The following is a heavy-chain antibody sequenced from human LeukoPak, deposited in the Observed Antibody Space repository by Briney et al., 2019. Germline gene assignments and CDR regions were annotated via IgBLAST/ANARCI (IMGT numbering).Heavy chain of an antibody. Sequence: ASVTVSYKSSVYTFTVYDMHWGRQAPGQGLEWMGWINPNSGGTNYSQKFQGRVTMTRDTSISTAYMEMSRARSDDTAVCSCARHRMSACDIWGQGTMVTVSS. CDR1: VYTFTVYD. J-gene: IGHJ3*02. CDR3: ARHRMSACDI. V-gene: IGHV1-2*02. CDR2: INPNSGGT.